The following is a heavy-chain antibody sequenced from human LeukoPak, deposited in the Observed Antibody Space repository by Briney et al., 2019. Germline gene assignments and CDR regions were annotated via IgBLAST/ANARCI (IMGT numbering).Heavy chain of an antibody. CDR2: ISSSGSTI. CDR1: GFTFSSYE. Sequence: TGGPLRLSCAASGFTFSSYEMNWVRQAPGKGLEWVSYISSSGSTIYYADSVKGRFTISRDNAKNSLYLQMNSLRAEDTAVYYCARGHDIVATISHFDYWGQGTLVTVSS. V-gene: IGHV3-48*03. D-gene: IGHD5-12*01. J-gene: IGHJ4*02. CDR3: ARGHDIVATISHFDY.